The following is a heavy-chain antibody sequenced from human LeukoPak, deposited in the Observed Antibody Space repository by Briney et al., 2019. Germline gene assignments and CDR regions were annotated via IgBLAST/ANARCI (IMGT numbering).Heavy chain of an antibody. CDR3: ARKVGGGGAFDI. J-gene: IGHJ3*02. CDR1: GGSISSSSYY. Sequence: SETLSLTCTVSGGSISSSSYYWGWIRQPPGKGLEWIGSIYYSGSTYYNPSLRSRVTISVDTSKNQFSLKLSSVTAADTAVYYCARKVGGGGAFDIWGQGTMVTVSS. V-gene: IGHV4-39*01. D-gene: IGHD3-16*01. CDR2: IYYSGST.